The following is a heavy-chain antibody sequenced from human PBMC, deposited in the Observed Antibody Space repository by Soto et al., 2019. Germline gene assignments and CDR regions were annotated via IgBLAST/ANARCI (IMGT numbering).Heavy chain of an antibody. CDR2: IYYSGST. CDR3: ARGGGYSNPYNFDY. J-gene: IGHJ4*02. D-gene: IGHD5-18*01. V-gene: IGHV4-59*01. CDR1: GGSISTYY. Sequence: TSETLSLTCTVSGGSISTYYWTWIRQPPGKGLEWIGYIYYSGSTNYNPSLKSRVTISEDTSKKQFSLKLNSVTAADTAVYYCARGGGYSNPYNFDYWGQGTLVTSPQ.